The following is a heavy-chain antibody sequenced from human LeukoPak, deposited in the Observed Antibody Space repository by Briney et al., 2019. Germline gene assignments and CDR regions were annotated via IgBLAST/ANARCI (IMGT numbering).Heavy chain of an antibody. CDR1: GFTFDDYA. CDR3: AKAHNSGGYYFHY. J-gene: IGHJ4*02. CDR2: ISGDGGST. D-gene: IGHD6-19*01. Sequence: GGSLRLSRAASGFTFDDYAMHWVRQVPGRGLEWVSLISGDGGSTYYADSVKGRFTISRDNSKNSLHLQMNSLRTEDTALYYCAKAHNSGGYYFHYWGQGTLVTVSS. V-gene: IGHV3-43*02.